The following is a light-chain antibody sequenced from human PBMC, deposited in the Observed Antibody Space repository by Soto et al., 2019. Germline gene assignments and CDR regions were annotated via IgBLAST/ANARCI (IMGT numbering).Light chain of an antibody. J-gene: IGKJ1*01. CDR2: VAS. V-gene: IGKV1-27*01. CDR1: QDISNY. Sequence: DIQMTQSPSSLSASVGDRVTITCRASQDISNYLAWYQQKPGKVPKLLIYVASTLQSGVPSRFSGSGSGTDFTLTISSLQIEDVATYYCQNYNRAPWTFGQGTKVQSK. CDR3: QNYNRAPWT.